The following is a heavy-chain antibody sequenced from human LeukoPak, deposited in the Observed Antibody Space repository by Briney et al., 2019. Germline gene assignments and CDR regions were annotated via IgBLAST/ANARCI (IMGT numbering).Heavy chain of an antibody. CDR2: IKQDGSEI. J-gene: IGHJ4*02. Sequence: GGSLRLSCAASGFTFSSYAMSWVRQAPGKGLEWVANIKQDGSEISYVDSVKGRFTISRDNAKNSLYLQMNSLRAEDTAVYYCVRGNPFGGYWGQGTLVTVSS. CDR3: VRGNPFGGY. V-gene: IGHV3-7*03. D-gene: IGHD2-15*01. CDR1: GFTFSSYA.